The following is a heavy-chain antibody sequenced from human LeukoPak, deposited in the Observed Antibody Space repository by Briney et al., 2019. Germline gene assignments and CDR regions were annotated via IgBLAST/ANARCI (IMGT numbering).Heavy chain of an antibody. J-gene: IGHJ4*02. V-gene: IGHV3-23*01. Sequence: PGRSLILSCAASGFTFSSYGMHWVRQAPGKGLEWVSVISDSGDTTYYADSVKARFTISRDNSKNTLYLQMNSLRAEDTAIYYCAKDARRSDGWYFFDHWGQGALVTVSS. CDR2: ISDSGDTT. CDR3: AKDARRSDGWYFFDH. D-gene: IGHD6-19*01. CDR1: GFTFSSYG.